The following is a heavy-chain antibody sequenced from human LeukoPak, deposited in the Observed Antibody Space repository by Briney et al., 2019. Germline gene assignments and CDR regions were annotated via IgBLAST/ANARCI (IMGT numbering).Heavy chain of an antibody. D-gene: IGHD3-9*01. CDR2: SSDSGGST. CDR1: GFLFRSYG. J-gene: IGHJ4*02. Sequence: GRSLRLSCAASGFLFRSYGMSWVRQAPGKGLEWVSGSSDSGGSTFYADSVKGRFTISRDNSKNTMYLQMNSLRAEDTALYYCAKDSPWKYYDSTGFSGYWGQGTLVTVSS. V-gene: IGHV3-23*01. CDR3: AKDSPWKYYDSTGFSGY.